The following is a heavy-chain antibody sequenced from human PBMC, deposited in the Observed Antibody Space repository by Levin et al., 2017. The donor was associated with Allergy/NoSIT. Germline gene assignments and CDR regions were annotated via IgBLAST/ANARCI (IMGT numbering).Heavy chain of an antibody. CDR1: GFTFGDYA. J-gene: IGHJ4*02. V-gene: IGHV3-49*01. CDR2: IRSEAYGGTT. D-gene: IGHD2-15*01. CDR3: SRVGYCSGGSCHFDY. Sequence: GGSLRLSCTASGFTFGDYAMSWFRQAPGKGLEWVGFIRSEAYGGTTEYAASVKGRFTMSRDGSKRIAYLQMNSLQTEDTAVYYCSRVGYCSGGSCHFDYWGQGTLVTVSS.